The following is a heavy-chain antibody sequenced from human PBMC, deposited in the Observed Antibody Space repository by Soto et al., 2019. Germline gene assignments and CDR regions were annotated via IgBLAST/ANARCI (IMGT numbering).Heavy chain of an antibody. J-gene: IGHJ4*02. CDR1: VVTFSHSA. V-gene: IGHV1-69*13. Sequence: SVNVPCKSSVVTFSHSAISWVRQAPAQGLEWMGGIIPILESSTYAHKFQGRLTITANESTSTADLELKSLNSDDTAVYYCVRDMSFEYWGQGTLVTVSS. CDR3: VRDMSFEY. CDR2: IIPILESS. D-gene: IGHD3-10*02.